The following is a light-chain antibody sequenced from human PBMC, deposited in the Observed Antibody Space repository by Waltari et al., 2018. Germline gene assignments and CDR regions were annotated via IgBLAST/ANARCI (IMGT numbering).Light chain of an antibody. CDR3: QQSYSTPPI. CDR2: AAS. V-gene: IGKV1-39*01. CDR1: QSISNY. Sequence: DIQMTQSPSSLSASVGDRVTITCRASQSISNYLNWYQQKPGKAPKLLIYAASSLQSGVPSRFSGSGSGTDFTLTISSLQPEDFATYYCQQSYSTPPIFGQGTRLEIK. J-gene: IGKJ5*01.